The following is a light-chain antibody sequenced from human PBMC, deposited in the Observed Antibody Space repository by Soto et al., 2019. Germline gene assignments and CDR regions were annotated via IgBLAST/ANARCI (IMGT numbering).Light chain of an antibody. CDR2: DVH. CDR1: SSDIGLFNY. V-gene: IGLV2-14*03. CDR3: ASFTTDSTLI. Sequence: QSALTQPASVSGSPGQSITISCTGTSSDIGLFNYVSWYQQYPGKAPKLLIFDVHNRPSGVSSRFSGSKSGDTASPIISGLQAQDDADYYCASFTTDSTLIFGGGTKLTVL. J-gene: IGLJ2*01.